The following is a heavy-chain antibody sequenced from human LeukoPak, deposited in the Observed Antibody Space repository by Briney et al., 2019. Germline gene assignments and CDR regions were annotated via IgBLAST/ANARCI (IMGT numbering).Heavy chain of an antibody. D-gene: IGHD3-3*01. Sequence: GGSLRLSCAASGFTFSSYAMHWVRQAPGKGLEWVAFIRFDGTSEFYADSVKARFTISRDNSQNTVSLQLNNLRIEDTALYYCAKTPLSDPSGHYYYMDVWGKGTTVTVSS. V-gene: IGHV3-30*02. CDR2: IRFDGTSE. J-gene: IGHJ6*03. CDR1: GFTFSSYA. CDR3: AKTPLSDPSGHYYYMDV.